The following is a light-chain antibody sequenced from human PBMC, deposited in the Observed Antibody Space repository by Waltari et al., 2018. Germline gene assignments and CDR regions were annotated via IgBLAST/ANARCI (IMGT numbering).Light chain of an antibody. CDR1: QRLSTY. CDR3: QQRSNWPPGVT. Sequence: DIVLRQSPATLSLSPGESATLSCRASQRLSTYSAWYQQKPGQAPSPLIYDASKRASGIPARFSGSGSGTDFTLTISSLEPEDFAVYYCQQRSNWPPGVTFGPGSKVDIK. CDR2: DAS. J-gene: IGKJ3*01. V-gene: IGKV3-11*01.